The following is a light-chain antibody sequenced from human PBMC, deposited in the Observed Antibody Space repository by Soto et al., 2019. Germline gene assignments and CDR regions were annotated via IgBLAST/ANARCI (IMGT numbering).Light chain of an antibody. V-gene: IGKV3-20*01. CDR3: HQYGSSLGT. CDR1: QTVNNNY. CDR2: GAS. Sequence: DIVLTQSPGTLSLSPLEIAILSCMASQTVNNNYLAWCQQKPGQDARRLIYGASRRATGIPDRFSGSASGTDFTLTISRLEPEDFAVYYCHQYGSSLGTFGQGTKVDIK. J-gene: IGKJ2*01.